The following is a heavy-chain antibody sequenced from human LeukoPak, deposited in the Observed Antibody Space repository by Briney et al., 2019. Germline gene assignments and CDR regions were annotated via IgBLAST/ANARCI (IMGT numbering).Heavy chain of an antibody. CDR2: ISSSSSDT. CDR3: ARGSRTIELGDDY. CDR1: GFTFSDSY. Sequence: GGALGLSCAASGFTFSDSYMSWIRQTPGKGLEWLSYISSSSSDTNYADSVKGRFTISRDNAKNSLYLQMNSLRVEDTAVYYCARGSRTIELGDDYWGQGTLVTVSS. V-gene: IGHV3-11*06. J-gene: IGHJ4*02. D-gene: IGHD5-24*01.